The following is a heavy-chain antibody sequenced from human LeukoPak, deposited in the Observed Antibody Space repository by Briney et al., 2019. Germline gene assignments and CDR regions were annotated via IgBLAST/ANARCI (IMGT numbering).Heavy chain of an antibody. J-gene: IGHJ4*02. Sequence: GRSLGLSCAASGFTFNTYAMHWVRQAPGKGLEWVAVVSHDESQKYYADSVKGRFTISRDNSRNTLYLQMNSLRAEDTAVYYCARDTFGSFDYWGQGTLVTVSS. CDR3: ARDTFGSFDY. CDR1: GFTFNTYA. D-gene: IGHD3-16*01. V-gene: IGHV3-30*03. CDR2: VSHDESQK.